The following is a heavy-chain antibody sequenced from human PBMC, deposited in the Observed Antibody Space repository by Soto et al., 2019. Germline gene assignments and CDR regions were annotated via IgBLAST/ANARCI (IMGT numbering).Heavy chain of an antibody. V-gene: IGHV5-51*01. CDR2: IYPGDSDT. CDR1: GYSFSSYW. Sequence: PGESLKISCKGSGYSFSSYWIGWVRQMPGKGLEWLGIIYPGDSDTRYSPSFQGQVTISVDKSITTAYLQWSSLNASDTAMYYCAIAMVVHPMSNAFDIRGQGTMVTVSS. D-gene: IGHD2-15*01. CDR3: AIAMVVHPMSNAFDI. J-gene: IGHJ3*02.